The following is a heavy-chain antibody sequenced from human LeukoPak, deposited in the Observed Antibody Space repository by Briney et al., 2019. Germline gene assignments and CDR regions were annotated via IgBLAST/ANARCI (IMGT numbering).Heavy chain of an antibody. Sequence: PSETLSLTCTVSGGSISSGDYYWRWIRQPPGKGLEWIGYIYYSGSTYYNPSLKSRVTISVDTSKNQFSLKLSSVTAADTAVYYCARDLGGYGDYGSDYWGQGTLVTVSS. CDR3: ARDLGGYGDYGSDY. J-gene: IGHJ4*02. CDR1: GGSISSGDYY. D-gene: IGHD4-17*01. CDR2: IYYSGST. V-gene: IGHV4-30-4*01.